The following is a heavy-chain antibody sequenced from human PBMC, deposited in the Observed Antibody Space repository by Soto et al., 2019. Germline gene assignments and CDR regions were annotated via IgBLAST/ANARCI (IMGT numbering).Heavy chain of an antibody. J-gene: IGHJ4*02. Sequence: PGGSLRLSCAASGFIFSNSAMSWVRQPPGKGLEWVSAISGSGTSTYYADSVKGRFTISRDNSKNTLYLQMNSLRAEDTAVYYCAKDPEWELPKYYFDYWGQGTLVTFSS. V-gene: IGHV3-23*01. D-gene: IGHD1-26*01. CDR3: AKDPEWELPKYYFDY. CDR2: ISGSGTST. CDR1: GFIFSNSA.